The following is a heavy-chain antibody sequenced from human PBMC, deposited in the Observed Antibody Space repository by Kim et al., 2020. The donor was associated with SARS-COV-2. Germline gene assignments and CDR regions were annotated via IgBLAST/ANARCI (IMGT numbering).Heavy chain of an antibody. Sequence: GGSKYYADSVKGRFTIYRDNSKNTLYLQMNSLRAEDTAVYYCAKRWGGGYWGQGTLVTVSS. D-gene: IGHD3-16*01. J-gene: IGHJ4*02. CDR3: AKRWGGGY. V-gene: IGHV3-23*01. CDR2: GGSK.